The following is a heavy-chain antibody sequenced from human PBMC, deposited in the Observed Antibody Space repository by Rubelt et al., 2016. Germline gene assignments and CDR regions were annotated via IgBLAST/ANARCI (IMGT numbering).Heavy chain of an antibody. D-gene: IGHD6-6*01. J-gene: IGHJ4*02. Sequence: QVQLVQSGAEVKKPGASVKVSCKASGYTFTSYGISWVRQAPGQGLEWMGWISAYNGNTNYAQKLQGRVTMTHDTSTSTAYMELRSLGSDDTAVYYCATTIAIRPYYFDYWGQGTLVTVSS. CDR2: ISAYNGNT. CDR1: GYTFTSYG. V-gene: IGHV1-18*01. CDR3: ATTIAIRPYYFDY.